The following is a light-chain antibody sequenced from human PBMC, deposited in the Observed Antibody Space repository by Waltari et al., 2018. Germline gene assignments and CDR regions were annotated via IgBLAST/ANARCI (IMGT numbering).Light chain of an antibody. J-gene: IGLJ2*01. CDR1: SSDVGRYNY. V-gene: IGLV2-14*03. CDR3: NSYASNSNGL. CDR2: DVC. Sequence: QSALTQPASVSGSPGQSITISCTGTSSDVGRYNYFSWYQQHPGKAPKLLIYDVCNRPSGVPSRVSGSKSGKSASLTISALQAADEAHYYCNSYASNSNGLFGGGTKLTIL.